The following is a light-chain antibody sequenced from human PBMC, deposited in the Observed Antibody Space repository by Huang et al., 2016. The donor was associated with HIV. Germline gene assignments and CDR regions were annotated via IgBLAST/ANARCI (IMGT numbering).Light chain of an antibody. CDR1: QNVSTN. V-gene: IGKV3-15*01. CDR3: QHYDNWAPAT. J-gene: IGKJ1*01. Sequence: EIVMTQSPVTLSVSPGESATLSCRASQNVSTNLAWYQHKPGRAPRLLIYGASTRATSVPARFSASRSGTEFTLTVGGLRSDDFAVYYCQHYDNWAPATFGQGTKLEFK. CDR2: GAS.